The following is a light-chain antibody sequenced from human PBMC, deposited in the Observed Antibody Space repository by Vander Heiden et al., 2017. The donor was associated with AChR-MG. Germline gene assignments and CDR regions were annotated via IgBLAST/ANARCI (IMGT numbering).Light chain of an antibody. J-gene: IGKJ4*01. CDR1: QSVSSN. CDR3: QQYENWPPLT. CDR2: GAS. Sequence: VMTQSPATLSVSPGERVSLSCRASQSVSSNLAWYQQKLGQAPRLLVFGASTRATGTPVRFSGSGYGTDFTLTISSRQSEDVAIYFCQQYENWPPLTFGGGTKVEIK. V-gene: IGKV3-15*01.